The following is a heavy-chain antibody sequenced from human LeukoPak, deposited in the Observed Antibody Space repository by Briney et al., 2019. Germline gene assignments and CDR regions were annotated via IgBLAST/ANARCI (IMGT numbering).Heavy chain of an antibody. V-gene: IGHV4-34*01. J-gene: IGHJ4*02. CDR1: GGSFSGYY. D-gene: IGHD6-19*01. CDR3: ARGAGWYQF. CDR2: INHSGST. Sequence: SETLSLTCAVYGGSFSGYYWSWIRQPPGKGLEWIGEINHSGSTNYNPSLKNRVTISVDTSRNQFSLKMSSVTAADTAVYYCARGAGWYQFWGQGTLVTVSS.